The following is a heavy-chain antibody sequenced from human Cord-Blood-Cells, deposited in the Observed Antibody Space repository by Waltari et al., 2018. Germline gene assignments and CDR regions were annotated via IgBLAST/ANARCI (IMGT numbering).Heavy chain of an antibody. V-gene: IGHV4-59*08. Sequence: QVQLQESGPGLVKPSETLSLTCTVSGGSISSYYWSWIRQPPGKGLEWIGYIYYSGSTNYNPSLKSRVTISVDTSKNQFSLKLSSVTAADTAVYYCARHPPGGSYYFDYWGQETLVTVSS. CDR1: GGSISSYY. D-gene: IGHD1-26*01. CDR2: IYYSGST. CDR3: ARHPPGGSYYFDY. J-gene: IGHJ4*02.